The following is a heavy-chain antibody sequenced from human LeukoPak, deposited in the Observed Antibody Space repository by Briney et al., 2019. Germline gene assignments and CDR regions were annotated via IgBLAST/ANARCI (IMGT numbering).Heavy chain of an antibody. CDR3: AKYSSGWYPNWFDP. D-gene: IGHD6-19*01. V-gene: IGHV1-69*01. Sequence: SVKAACKASGGTFSSYAISWVRQAPGQGLEWMGGIIPIFGTANYAQKFQGRVTITADESTSTAYMELSSLRSEDTAVYYCAKYSSGWYPNWFDPWGQGTLVTVSS. J-gene: IGHJ5*02. CDR1: GGTFSSYA. CDR2: IIPIFGTA.